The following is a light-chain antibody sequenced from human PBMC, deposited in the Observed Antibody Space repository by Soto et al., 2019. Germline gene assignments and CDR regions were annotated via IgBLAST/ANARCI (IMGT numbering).Light chain of an antibody. V-gene: IGKV1-5*03. Sequence: IQLTQSPSSLFASVGDRVTITCRASQGISSYLAWYQQKPGKAPKPLIYKASTLKSGVPSRFSGSGSGTEFTLTISSLQPDDFATYYCQHYNSYSEAFGQGTKVDIK. J-gene: IGKJ1*01. CDR2: KAS. CDR3: QHYNSYSEA. CDR1: QGISSY.